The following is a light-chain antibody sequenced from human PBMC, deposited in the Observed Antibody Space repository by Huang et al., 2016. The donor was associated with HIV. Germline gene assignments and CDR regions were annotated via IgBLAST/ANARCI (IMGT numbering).Light chain of an antibody. CDR1: QNINRY. J-gene: IGKJ2*01. Sequence: DIQINQSPSSLSASVGDRVIITCRASQNINRYLNWYQQQPGKAPKLLISGASKLQSGVPSSFSGSGSGTHFTLAISSLSPEDSATYYCQQSAVTPRTFGQGTKLEI. CDR3: QQSAVTPRT. V-gene: IGKV1-39*01. CDR2: GAS.